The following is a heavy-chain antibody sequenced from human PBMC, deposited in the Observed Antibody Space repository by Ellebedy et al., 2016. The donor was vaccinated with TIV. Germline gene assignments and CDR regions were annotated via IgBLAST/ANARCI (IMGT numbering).Heavy chain of an antibody. Sequence: AASVKVSCKASGYTFTGYYIHWVRQAPGQGLEWMGWINPNSGGTNSAQKFQGRVTMTRDKSTRTASLELTSLRSDDTAVYYCVRDWVGGDRDYWGQGTLVTVSS. CDR1: GYTFTGYY. V-gene: IGHV1-2*02. CDR3: VRDWVGGDRDY. CDR2: INPNSGGT. J-gene: IGHJ4*02. D-gene: IGHD3-16*01.